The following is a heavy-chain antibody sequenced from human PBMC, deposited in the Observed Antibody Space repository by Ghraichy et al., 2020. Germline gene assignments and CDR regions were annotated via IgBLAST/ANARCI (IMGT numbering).Heavy chain of an antibody. CDR3: ARGSAVGNPAAPPPCYY. V-gene: IGHV3-11*04. J-gene: IGHJ4*02. CDR2: ISTSDSPI. CDR1: GFTFSDYY. Sequence: GGSLRLSCAASGFTFSDYYMSWIRQAPGKGLEWVSYISTSDSPIYYADSVKGRFTISRDNAKNSLYLQMNSLRAEDTAVYFCARGSAVGNPAAPPPCYYWGQGTLVTVSS. D-gene: IGHD6-13*01.